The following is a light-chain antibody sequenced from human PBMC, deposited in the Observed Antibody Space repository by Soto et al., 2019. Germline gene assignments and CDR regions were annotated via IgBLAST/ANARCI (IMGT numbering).Light chain of an antibody. CDR3: QQYNNWPLT. CDR2: GAS. V-gene: IGKV3-15*01. J-gene: IGKJ4*01. CDR1: QSVSSN. Sequence: EIVMTQSPATLSVSPGERATLSCRASQSVSSNLAWYQQKPGQAPRLLIYGASTSATGISPRFSGSGSGTEFTLTISSLQSEDFAVYYCQQYNNWPLTFGGGTKVEIK.